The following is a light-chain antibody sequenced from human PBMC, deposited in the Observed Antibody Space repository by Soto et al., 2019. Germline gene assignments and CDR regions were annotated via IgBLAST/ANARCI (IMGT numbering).Light chain of an antibody. CDR2: AAS. V-gene: IGKV1-39*01. Sequence: DIQMTQSPSSLSASVGDRVSITCRASQSIRSHLNWYQHKPGKAPKVLIYAASSLQGGVPSRFSGSGSGTDFTLTIKSLQPEVFATYYCQQSFSSPFTFGPGTKVDVK. CDR1: QSIRSH. J-gene: IGKJ3*01. CDR3: QQSFSSPFT.